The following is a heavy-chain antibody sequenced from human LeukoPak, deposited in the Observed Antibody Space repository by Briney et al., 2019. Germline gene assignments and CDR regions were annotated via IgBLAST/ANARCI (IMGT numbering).Heavy chain of an antibody. Sequence: QAGGSLRLSCAASGFTVSSNYMSWVRQAPGKGLEWVSVIYSGGSTYYADSVKGRFTISRDNSKNTLYLQMNSLRAEDTAVYYCARDQFRRGDGYLTGDWGQGTLVTVSS. CDR3: ARDQFRRGDGYLTGD. J-gene: IGHJ4*02. CDR2: IYSGGST. D-gene: IGHD5-24*01. CDR1: GFTVSSNY. V-gene: IGHV3-66*01.